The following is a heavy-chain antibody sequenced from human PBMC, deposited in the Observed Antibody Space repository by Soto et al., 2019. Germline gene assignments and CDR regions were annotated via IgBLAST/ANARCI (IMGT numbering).Heavy chain of an antibody. J-gene: IGHJ4*02. CDR3: ARGGHDFWSGYYREGVEVNYYFDY. Sequence: ETLSLTCTVSGGSISSYYWSWIRQPPGKGLEWIGCIYYSGSTYYNPSLKSRVTISVDTSKNQFSLKLSSVTAADTAVYYCARGGHDFWSGYYREGVEVNYYFDYWGQGTLVTVSS. V-gene: IGHV4-59*06. CDR2: IYYSGST. D-gene: IGHD3-3*01. CDR1: GGSISSYY.